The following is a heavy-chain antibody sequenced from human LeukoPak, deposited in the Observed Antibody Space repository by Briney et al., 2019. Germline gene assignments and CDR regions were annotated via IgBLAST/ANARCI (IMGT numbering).Heavy chain of an antibody. CDR3: ARDLSSTPNWELDY. V-gene: IGHV1-2*06. CDR2: INPNSGDT. D-gene: IGHD7-27*01. J-gene: IGHJ4*02. CDR1: GYTFTGYF. Sequence: ASVKVSCKASGYTFTGYFMHWVRQAPGQGLEWMGQINPNSGDTNYAQNFQGRVTMTRDTSISTAYMELSRLGSDDTAVYYCARDLSSTPNWELDYWGQGTLVTVSS.